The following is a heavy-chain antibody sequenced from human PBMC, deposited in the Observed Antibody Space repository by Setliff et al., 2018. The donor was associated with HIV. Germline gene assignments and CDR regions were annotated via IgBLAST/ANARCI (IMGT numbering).Heavy chain of an antibody. V-gene: IGHV4-39*07. CDR3: ARGRDKYGPIDY. J-gene: IGHJ4*02. CDR2: VSYSGST. D-gene: IGHD3-10*01. Sequence: SETLSLTCTVSGGSISSSSSYWGWIRQPPGRGLEWIGSVSYSGSTYYNPSLKSRVTISVDTSKNQFSLKVRSVTAADTAVYYCARGRDKYGPIDYWGQGTLVTVSS. CDR1: GGSISSSSSY.